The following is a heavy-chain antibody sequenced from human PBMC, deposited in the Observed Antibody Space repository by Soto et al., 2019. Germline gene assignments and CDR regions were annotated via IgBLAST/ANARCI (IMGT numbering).Heavy chain of an antibody. CDR3: ARGAVVIAIRYFQH. D-gene: IGHD2-21*01. CDR2: ISSSSSTI. CDR1: GFTFSSYS. V-gene: IGHV3-48*01. J-gene: IGHJ1*01. Sequence: GGSLRLSCAASGFTFSSYSMNWVRQAPGKGLEWVSYISSSSSTIYYADSVKGRFTISRDNAKNSLYLQMNSLRAEDTAVYYCARGAVVIAIRYFQHWGQGTLVTVSS.